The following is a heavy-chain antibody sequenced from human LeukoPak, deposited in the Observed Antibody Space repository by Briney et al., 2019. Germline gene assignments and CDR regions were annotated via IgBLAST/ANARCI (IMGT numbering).Heavy chain of an antibody. CDR3: TRDRGAYNLYDY. V-gene: IGHV3-49*03. CDR2: IRSKAYGEAA. CDR1: GFTFGDYA. J-gene: IGHJ4*02. D-gene: IGHD1-1*01. Sequence: GGSLRLSCTASGFTFGDYAMSWIRQAPGKGLEWVGFIRSKAYGEAADYAASVKGRFTISRDDSKAIAYLQMNSLKTEDTAVYHCTRDRGAYNLYDYWGQGTLVTVSS.